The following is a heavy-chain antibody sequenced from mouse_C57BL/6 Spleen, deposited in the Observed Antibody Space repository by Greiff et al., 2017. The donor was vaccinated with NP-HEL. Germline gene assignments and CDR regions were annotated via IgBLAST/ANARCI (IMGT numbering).Heavy chain of an antibody. D-gene: IGHD1-1*01. V-gene: IGHV1-64*01. CDR2: IHPNSGST. CDR1: GYTFTSYW. J-gene: IGHJ1*03. CDR3: AREITTVVGYFDV. Sequence: QVQLKQPGAELVKPGASVKLSCKASGYTFTSYWMHWVKQRPGQGLEWIGMIHPNSGSTNYNEKFKSKATLTVDKSSSTAYMQLSSLTSEDSAVYYCAREITTVVGYFDVWGTGTTVTVSS.